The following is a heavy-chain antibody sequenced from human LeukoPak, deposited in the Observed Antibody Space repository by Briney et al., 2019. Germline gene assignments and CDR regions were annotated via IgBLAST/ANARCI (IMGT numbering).Heavy chain of an antibody. CDR3: ARLLDNDISGDHDPFDV. Sequence: PLETLSVTCTVPLDSLSGHYGSCIRQPPRKRREWIGYVSYTGRTKYNPSLQSRVTISIDPSKSQFSLKSAYVTSADPAVYSCARLLDNDISGDHDPFDVWGQGTTVIVSS. D-gene: IGHD3-22*01. J-gene: IGHJ3*01. V-gene: IGHV4-59*11. CDR2: VSYTGRT. CDR1: LDSLSGHY.